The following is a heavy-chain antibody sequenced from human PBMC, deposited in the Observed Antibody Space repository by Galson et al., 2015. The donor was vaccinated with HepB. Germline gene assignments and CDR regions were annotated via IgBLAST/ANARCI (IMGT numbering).Heavy chain of an antibody. D-gene: IGHD2-15*01. Sequence: SVKVSCKAAGGTFSSYTISWVRQAPGQGLEWMGRIIPILGIANYAQKFQGRVTITADKSTSTAYMELSSLRSEDTAVYYCASEGSCSGGGSYLTFDYLGQGTLVTVSS. CDR3: ASEGSCSGGGSYLTFDY. V-gene: IGHV1-69*02. CDR1: GGTFSSYT. CDR2: IIPILGIA. J-gene: IGHJ4*02.